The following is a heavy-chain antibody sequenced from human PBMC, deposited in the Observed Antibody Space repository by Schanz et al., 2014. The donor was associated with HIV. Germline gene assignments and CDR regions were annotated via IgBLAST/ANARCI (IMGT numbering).Heavy chain of an antibody. CDR2: VHSSGRT. V-gene: IGHV4-59*01. J-gene: IGHJ4*02. CDR1: GGSISGYY. Sequence: QVQLQESGPGVVKPSETLSLNCSVSGGSISGYYWTWIRQPPGKRMEWIGYVHSSGRTDSNPSLNSRVTFSLETSKRLFSLELSAVTAADTAIYFCSRAASALSPTYDYWGQGTLLTVSS. CDR3: SRAASALSPTYDY.